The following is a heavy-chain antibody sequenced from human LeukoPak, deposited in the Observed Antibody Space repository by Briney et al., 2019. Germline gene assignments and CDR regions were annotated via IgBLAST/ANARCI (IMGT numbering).Heavy chain of an antibody. CDR3: ARRSYSSGWRPFDY. CDR1: GFSISSYY. D-gene: IGHD6-19*01. J-gene: IGHJ4*02. CDR2: IYYSGST. V-gene: IGHV4-59*08. Sequence: SETLSLTCTVSGFSISSYYWSWIRQPPGKGLEWIGYIYYSGSTNYNPSLKSRVTISVDTSKNQFSLKLSSVTAADTAVYYCARRSYSSGWRPFDYWGQGTLVTVSS.